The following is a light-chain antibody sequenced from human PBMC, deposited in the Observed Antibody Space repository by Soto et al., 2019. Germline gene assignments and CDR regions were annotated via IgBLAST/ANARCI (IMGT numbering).Light chain of an antibody. V-gene: IGKV3-20*01. Sequence: EIVLTQSPGTLSLSPGERATLSCRASQSVSSSYLAWYQQKPGQAPRLLIYGASGRATGIPDRFSGSGSGTDFTLTISRLEHEDFEVYYCQQYGSSPPVTFGKGTRLEIK. CDR1: QSVSSSY. CDR3: QQYGSSPPVT. J-gene: IGKJ5*01. CDR2: GAS.